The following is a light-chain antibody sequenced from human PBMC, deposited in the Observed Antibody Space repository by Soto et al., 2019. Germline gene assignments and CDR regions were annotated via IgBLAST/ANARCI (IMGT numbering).Light chain of an antibody. CDR2: KAS. Sequence: DIQMTQSPSTLSASVGDRVTITCRASQSINNWLAWYQQKSGKAPRLLIYKASTLEGGVPSRFRGSGSGTEFTLTISSLQPDDFGTYYCQQYNSYSPSYTFGQGTKLEIK. CDR1: QSINNW. V-gene: IGKV1-5*03. CDR3: QQYNSYSPSYT. J-gene: IGKJ2*01.